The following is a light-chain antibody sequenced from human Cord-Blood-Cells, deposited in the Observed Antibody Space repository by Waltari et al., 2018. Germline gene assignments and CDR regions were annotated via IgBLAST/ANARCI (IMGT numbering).Light chain of an antibody. V-gene: IGLV2-11*01. CDR1: SSVVGGYNY. Sequence: QSALTQPRSVSGSPGQSVTISCTGTSSVVGGYNYVSWYQQNPDKAPKLMIYDVSKRPSGVPDRFSGSKSGNTASLTISGLQAEDEADYYCCSYAGSYTLVFGGGTKLTVL. CDR2: DVS. J-gene: IGLJ2*01. CDR3: CSYAGSYTLV.